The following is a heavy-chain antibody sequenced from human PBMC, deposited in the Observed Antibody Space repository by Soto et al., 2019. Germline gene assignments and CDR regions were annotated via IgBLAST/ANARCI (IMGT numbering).Heavy chain of an antibody. Sequence: PGGSLRLSCAASGFTLSSYAMSWVRQAPGKGLEYVSAISSSGDNTYYPDSVKGRFTISRDNSKNTLYLQMSSLRVEDTAVYYCTRHMSPNIAVAGTWGQGTQVTVSS. V-gene: IGHV3-64D*08. CDR2: ISSSGDNT. CDR1: GFTLSSYA. CDR3: TRHMSPNIAVAGT. D-gene: IGHD6-19*01. J-gene: IGHJ4*02.